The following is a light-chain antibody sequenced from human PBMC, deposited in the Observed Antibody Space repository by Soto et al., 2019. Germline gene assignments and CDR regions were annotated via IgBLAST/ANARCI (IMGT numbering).Light chain of an antibody. J-gene: IGKJ1*01. CDR1: QSISSY. V-gene: IGKV1-39*01. CDR2: ATS. Sequence: IQMTQSPSSLSASVGDRVTITCRASQSISSYLNWYQQKPGKAPNLLIYATSTLQSGVPSRFSVSGSGTDFTLTISSLQTEDFATYYCQQSYSILWTFGQGTKVDIK. CDR3: QQSYSILWT.